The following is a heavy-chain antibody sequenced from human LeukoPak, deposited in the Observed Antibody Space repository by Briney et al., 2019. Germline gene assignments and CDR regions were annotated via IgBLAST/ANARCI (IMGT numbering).Heavy chain of an antibody. CDR1: GDSISSSIYY. J-gene: IGHJ4*02. CDR3: ARDGGGKSRPFDY. CDR2: LFYRGNT. V-gene: IGHV4-39*07. Sequence: KPSEALSLTCTVSGDSISSSIYYWGWIRQSPGKGLEWIGSLFYRGNTYYNPSLKSRVTISVDTSKNQLSLNLSPVTAADTAVYYCARDGGGKSRPFDYWGQGTPVTVSS. D-gene: IGHD4-23*01.